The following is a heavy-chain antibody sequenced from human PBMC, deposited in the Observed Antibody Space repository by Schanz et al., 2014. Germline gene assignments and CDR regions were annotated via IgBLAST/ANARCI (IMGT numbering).Heavy chain of an antibody. J-gene: IGHJ4*02. CDR1: GYTFTGYY. V-gene: IGHV1-2*06. D-gene: IGHD3-10*01. Sequence: QVQLVQSGAEVKGPGASVKVSCKASGYTFTGYYIHWVRQAPGQGLEWMGRINPKSGGSNYAQKFRGRVPMTSETAISTAYMEVTRLRSDDTAVYYCAKDLSHSGSGGLGEWGQGTLVTISS. CDR2: INPKSGGS. CDR3: AKDLSHSGSGGLGE.